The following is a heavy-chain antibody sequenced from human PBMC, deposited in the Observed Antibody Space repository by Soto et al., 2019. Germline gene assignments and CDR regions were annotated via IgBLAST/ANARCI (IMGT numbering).Heavy chain of an antibody. J-gene: IGHJ4*02. CDR2: ISSSSSYI. CDR1: GFTFSSYS. D-gene: IGHD3-3*01. Sequence: GGSLRLSCAASGFTFSSYSMNWVRQAPGKGLEWVSSISSSSSYIYYADSVKGRFTISRDNDKNSLYLQMNSLRTEDTAMYYFARAPPLDFWSGYYKLRYFDYWGQGTLVTVSS. V-gene: IGHV3-21*01. CDR3: ARAPPLDFWSGYYKLRYFDY.